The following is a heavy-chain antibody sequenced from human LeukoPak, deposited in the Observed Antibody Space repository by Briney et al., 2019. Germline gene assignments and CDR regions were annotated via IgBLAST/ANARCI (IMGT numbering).Heavy chain of an antibody. V-gene: IGHV4-59*01. D-gene: IGHD3-10*01. J-gene: IGHJ6*03. CDR2: VYYSGRT. CDR1: GGSMTNYY. Sequence: PSETLSLTCTVSGGSMTNYYWTWIRQSPGKGLEWIGYVYYSGRTNYNPSLMSRITISVDTSNNQFSLKLTSVTAADTAVYYCARDRRPNYYGSGPRDYYMDVWGKGTTVTISS. CDR3: ARDRRPNYYGSGPRDYYMDV.